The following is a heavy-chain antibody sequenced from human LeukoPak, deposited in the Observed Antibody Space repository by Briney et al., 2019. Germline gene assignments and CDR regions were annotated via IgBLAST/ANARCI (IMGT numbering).Heavy chain of an antibody. D-gene: IGHD5-18*01. Sequence: SETLSLTCTVSGGSISTFYWSWIRQPPGKGLEWIGHVYYSGNTKYNPSLKSRVTISVDTSKNQFSLKLTSVTAADTAVYYCARGYTYIYIWGQGTMVTVSS. CDR2: VYYSGNT. CDR1: GGSISTFY. V-gene: IGHV4-59*01. J-gene: IGHJ3*02. CDR3: ARGYTYIYI.